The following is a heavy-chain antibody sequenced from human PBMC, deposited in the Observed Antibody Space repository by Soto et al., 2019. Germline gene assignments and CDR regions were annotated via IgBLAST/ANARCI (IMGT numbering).Heavy chain of an antibody. CDR2: ITSSGTTV. D-gene: IGHD1-1*01. CDR1: GFTFSSYS. V-gene: IGHV3-48*02. J-gene: IGHJ4*02. CDR3: ARGSGNWAYYFDF. Sequence: EVHLVESGGGLVQPGGSLRLSCAASGFTFSSYSLNWVRQAPGKGLEWVSYITSSGTTVYYVDSGRGRFTISRDNAKNSLFLTLNTLRDDDTGVNYCARGSGNWAYYFDFWGPGTLVTVSS.